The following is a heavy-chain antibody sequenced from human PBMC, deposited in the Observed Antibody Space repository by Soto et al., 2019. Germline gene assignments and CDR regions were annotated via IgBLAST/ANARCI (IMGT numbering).Heavy chain of an antibody. CDR1: GYTFTGYY. CDR2: INPETGGT. D-gene: IGHD2-2*01. CDR3: ARERYQVISDGMDV. V-gene: IGHV1-2*02. Sequence: ASVKVSCKASGYTFTGYYVHWVREAPGQGLEWMGWINPETGGTSYAQKFQGRVTLSRDTSVNTAYLELSRLRFDDAAVYFCARERYQVISDGMDVWGQGTTVTVSS. J-gene: IGHJ6*02.